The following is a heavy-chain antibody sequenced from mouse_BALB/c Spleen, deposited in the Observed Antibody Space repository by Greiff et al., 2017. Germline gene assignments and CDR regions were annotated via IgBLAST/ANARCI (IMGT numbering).Heavy chain of an antibody. J-gene: IGHJ3*01. V-gene: IGHV5-4*02. CDR3: AKGDYYGSSYLAY. Sequence: EVKVVESGGGLVKPGGSLKLSCAASGFTFSDYYMYWVRQTPEKRLEWVATISDGGSYTYYPDSVKGRFTISRDNAKNNLYLQMSSLKSEDTAMYYCAKGDYYGSSYLAYWGQGTLVTVSA. D-gene: IGHD1-1*01. CDR1: GFTFSDYY. CDR2: ISDGGSYT.